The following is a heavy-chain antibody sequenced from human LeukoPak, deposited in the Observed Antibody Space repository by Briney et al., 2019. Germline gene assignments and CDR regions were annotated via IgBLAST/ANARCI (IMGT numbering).Heavy chain of an antibody. V-gene: IGHV3-30-3*01. CDR3: ARDLTGSYIFDI. CDR2: ISHDGSTK. Sequence: GGSLRLSWAASGFTFSSHAMHWVRQAPGKGLEWVAVISHDGSTKYYADSVKGRFTISRDNSKNTLHLQVNSLRAEDTAVYYCARDLTGSYIFDIWGQGTLVTVSS. J-gene: IGHJ3*02. CDR1: GFTFSSHA. D-gene: IGHD1-26*01.